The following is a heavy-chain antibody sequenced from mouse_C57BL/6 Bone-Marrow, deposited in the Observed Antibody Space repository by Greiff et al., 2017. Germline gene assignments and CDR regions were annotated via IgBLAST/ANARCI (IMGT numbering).Heavy chain of an antibody. CDR1: GFTFSDYY. J-gene: IGHJ4*01. V-gene: IGHV5-16*01. CDR3: ARETLGVWMDY. Sequence: DVKLVESEGGLVQPGSSMKLSCTASGFTFSDYYMAWVRQVPEKGLEWVANINYDGSSTYYLDSLKSRFIISRDNAKNILYLQMSSLKSEDTATYYCARETLGVWMDYWGQGTSVTVSS. D-gene: IGHD2-10*02. CDR2: INYDGSST.